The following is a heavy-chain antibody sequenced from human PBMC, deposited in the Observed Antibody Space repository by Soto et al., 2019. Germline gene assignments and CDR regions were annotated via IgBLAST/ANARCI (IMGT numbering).Heavy chain of an antibody. Sequence: EVQLVESGGGLVQPGGSLRLSCAASGFTFRSYWMHWVRQAPGKGLVWVSRINSDGSSTSYADSVKGRFTISRDNAKNTVYLQMNSLRAEDTAVYYCARGRYQLLWGDYWGQGTLATVSS. CDR1: GFTFRSYW. CDR2: INSDGSST. J-gene: IGHJ4*02. D-gene: IGHD2-2*01. CDR3: ARGRYQLLWGDY. V-gene: IGHV3-74*01.